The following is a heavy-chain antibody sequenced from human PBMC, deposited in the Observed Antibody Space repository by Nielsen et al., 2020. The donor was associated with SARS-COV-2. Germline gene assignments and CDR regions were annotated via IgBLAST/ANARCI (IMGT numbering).Heavy chain of an antibody. Sequence: SCTASGFTFGDYAMSWFRQAPGKGLEWVGFIRSKAYGGTTEYAASVKGRFTISRDDSKSIAYLQMNSLKTEDTAVYYCTRVFFGYCSSTSCPHFDYWGQGTLVTVSS. D-gene: IGHD2-2*03. CDR2: IRSKAYGGTT. J-gene: IGHJ4*02. V-gene: IGHV3-49*03. CDR3: TRVFFGYCSSTSCPHFDY. CDR1: GFTFGDYA.